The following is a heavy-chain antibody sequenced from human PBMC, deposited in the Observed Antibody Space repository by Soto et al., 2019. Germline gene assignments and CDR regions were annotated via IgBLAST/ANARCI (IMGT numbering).Heavy chain of an antibody. CDR3: AKDHLTTGGTFWFDP. CDR1: GFSFSSYP. J-gene: IGHJ5*02. D-gene: IGHD1-1*01. Sequence: GGSLRLSCAASGFSFSSYPMSWVRQAPGKGLEWVAAISGNAVRTYYADSVRGRFTISRENSKSTLSLQMSSLRAEDTAVYFCAKDHLTTGGTFWFDPWGRGTLVTVSS. CDR2: ISGNAVRT. V-gene: IGHV3-23*01.